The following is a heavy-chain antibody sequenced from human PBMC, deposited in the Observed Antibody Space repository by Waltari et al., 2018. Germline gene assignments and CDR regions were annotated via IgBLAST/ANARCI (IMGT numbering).Heavy chain of an antibody. CDR1: RNAFSQHY. CDR2: IDPNSGAT. Sequence: VQLVQSGTEVRRPGASVKVSCKASRNAFSQHYLHWVRRAPGQGLEWMCGIDPNSGATNYGQKFKDRITLTWETSVSTAYMELTRLASFDTAVYYCAREYCAGEGRLFDFWGQGTGLTVSS. J-gene: IGHJ4*02. CDR3: AREYCAGEGRLFDF. V-gene: IGHV1-2*02. D-gene: IGHD2-21*01.